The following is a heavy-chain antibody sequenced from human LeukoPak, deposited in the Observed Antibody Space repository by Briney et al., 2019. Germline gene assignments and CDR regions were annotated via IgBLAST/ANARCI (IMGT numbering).Heavy chain of an antibody. J-gene: IGHJ4*02. Sequence: GGSLRLSCAASGFSFSDHAMHWVRQAPGKGLEWVAVVAFDGINKYYVESMKGRLTIPRDNSNNTLYLQMNSLRPEDTAVYYCARDGEKTTICGCFDSWGQGTLVTVPS. CDR1: GFSFSDHA. D-gene: IGHD5-24*01. V-gene: IGHV3-30*01. CDR2: VAFDGINK. CDR3: ARDGEKTTICGCFDS.